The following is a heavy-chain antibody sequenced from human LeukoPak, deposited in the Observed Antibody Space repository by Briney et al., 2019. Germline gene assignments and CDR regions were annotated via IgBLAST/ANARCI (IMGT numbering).Heavy chain of an antibody. CDR1: GGSISSYY. CDR3: ARALFSSGWYYYYGMDV. CDR2: IYYSGST. D-gene: IGHD6-19*01. V-gene: IGHV4-59*01. Sequence: PSETLSLTCTVSGGSISSYYWSWIRQPPGKGLEWIGYIYYSGSTNYNPSLKSRVTISVDTSKNQFSLKLSSVTAADTAVYYCARALFSSGWYYYYGMDVWGQGTTVTVSS. J-gene: IGHJ6*02.